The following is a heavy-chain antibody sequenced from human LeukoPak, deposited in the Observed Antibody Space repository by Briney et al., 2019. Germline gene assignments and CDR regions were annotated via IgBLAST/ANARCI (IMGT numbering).Heavy chain of an antibody. V-gene: IGHV3-23*01. CDR3: AKDKTISDPFDY. D-gene: IGHD3-9*01. J-gene: IGHJ4*02. CDR2: ISGSGGST. Sequence: PGGSLRLSCAASGFTFSSYAMSWVRQAPGKGLEWVSAISGSGGSTYYADPVKGRFTISRDNSKNTLYLQITGLRAEDTAIYYCAKDKTISDPFDYWGQGTLVTVSS. CDR1: GFTFSSYA.